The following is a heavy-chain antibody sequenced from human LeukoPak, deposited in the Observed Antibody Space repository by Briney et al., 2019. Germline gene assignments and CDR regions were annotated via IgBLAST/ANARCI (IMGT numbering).Heavy chain of an antibody. V-gene: IGHV4-34*09. Sequence: SETLSLTCAVYGGSFSGYYWSWIRQPPGKGLEWIGYIYYSGSTYYNPSLKSRVTISVDTSKNQFSLKLSSVTAADTAVYYCARVYYDSSGYVDYWGQGTLVTVSS. J-gene: IGHJ4*02. CDR1: GGSFSGYY. CDR3: ARVYYDSSGYVDY. CDR2: IYYSGST. D-gene: IGHD3-22*01.